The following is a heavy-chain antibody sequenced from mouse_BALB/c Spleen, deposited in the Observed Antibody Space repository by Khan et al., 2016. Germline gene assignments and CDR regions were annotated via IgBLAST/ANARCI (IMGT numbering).Heavy chain of an antibody. D-gene: IGHD1-2*01. Sequence: EVQLVESGPDLVKPSQSLSITCTVTGYSITSGSGWTWIRQFPGNKLEWMGYISYSGRTNYNPSHKSRISFTRDTSKNQFFLQLNSVTTEETATYYCARTARIKYWGQGTTLTVSS. CDR1: GYSITSGSG. V-gene: IGHV3-1*02. CDR2: ISYSGRT. CDR3: ARTARIKY. J-gene: IGHJ2*01.